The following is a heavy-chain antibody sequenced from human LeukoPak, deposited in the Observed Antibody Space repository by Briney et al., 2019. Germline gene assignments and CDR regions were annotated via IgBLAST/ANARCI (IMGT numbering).Heavy chain of an antibody. J-gene: IGHJ4*02. CDR2: INPNSGGT. D-gene: IGHD5-12*01. V-gene: IGHV1-2*02. CDR1: GYTFTGYY. CDR3: ARDLSGYGNFDY. Sequence: ASVKVSCTASGYTFTGYYMHWVRQAPGQGLEWMGWINPNSGGTNYAQKFQGRVTMTRDTSISTAYMELSRLRSDDTAVYYCARDLSGYGNFDYWGQGTLVTVSS.